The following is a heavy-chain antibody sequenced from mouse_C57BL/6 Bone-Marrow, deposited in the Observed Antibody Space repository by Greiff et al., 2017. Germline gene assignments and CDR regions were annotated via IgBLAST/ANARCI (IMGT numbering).Heavy chain of an antibody. V-gene: IGHV1-64*01. J-gene: IGHJ3*01. Sequence: QVQLQQPGAELVKPGASVKLSCKASGYTFTSYWMNWVKQRPGQGLEWIGMILPKSGSTNYNEKFKSKATLTVDKSSSSSYIRLSSLTYEDSAVYACTRAGLRLAWFAYWGQGTLVTVSS. CDR2: ILPKSGST. CDR1: GYTFTSYW. D-gene: IGHD2-4*01. CDR3: TRAGLRLAWFAY.